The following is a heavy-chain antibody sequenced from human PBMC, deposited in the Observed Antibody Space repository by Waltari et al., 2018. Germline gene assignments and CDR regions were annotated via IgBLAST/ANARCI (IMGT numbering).Heavy chain of an antibody. V-gene: IGHV4-38-2*01. D-gene: IGHD6-13*01. J-gene: IGHJ4*02. CDR3: ARQYSSSWRYAKY. Sequence: QVQLQESGPGLVKPSETLSLTCAVSGYSISSGYYWGWIRQPPGKGLEWIGSIYHSGGTYYNPSLKSRVTISVDTSKNQFSLKLSSVTAADTAVYYCARQYSSSWRYAKYWGQGTLVTVSS. CDR1: GYSISSGYY. CDR2: IYHSGGT.